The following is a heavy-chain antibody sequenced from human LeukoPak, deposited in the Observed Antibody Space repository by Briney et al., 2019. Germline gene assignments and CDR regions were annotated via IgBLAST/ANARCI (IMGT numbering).Heavy chain of an antibody. D-gene: IGHD3-22*01. V-gene: IGHV3-23*01. J-gene: IGHJ4*02. CDR2: ISGSGGGT. CDR3: ARGGYYYDSSGYYDY. Sequence: GGSLRLSCAASGFTFSSYAMSWVRQAPGKGLEWVSVISGSGGGTYYADSVKGRFTISRDNSKSTLYLQMNSLRAEDTAVYYCARGGYYYDSSGYYDYWGQGTLVTVSS. CDR1: GFTFSSYA.